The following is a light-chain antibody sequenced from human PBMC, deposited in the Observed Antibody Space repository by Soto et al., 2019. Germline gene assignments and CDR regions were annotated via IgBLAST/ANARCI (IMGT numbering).Light chain of an antibody. CDR3: QQYNNWPPWT. CDR2: HTS. Sequence: EIVLTQSPATLSLSPGERATLSFSASQSVSSNLAWYQQKPGQAPRLLINHTSTRATGIPARFSGSGSGTEFTLTISSLQSEDFAVYYCQQYNNWPPWTFGQGTKVDI. J-gene: IGKJ1*01. CDR1: QSVSSN. V-gene: IGKV3-15*01.